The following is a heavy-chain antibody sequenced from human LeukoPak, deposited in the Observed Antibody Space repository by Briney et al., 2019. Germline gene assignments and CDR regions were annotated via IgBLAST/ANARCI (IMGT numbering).Heavy chain of an antibody. J-gene: IGHJ6*02. Sequence: SETLSLTCAVYGGSFSGYYWSWIRQPPGKGLEWIGEINHSGSTNYNPSLKSRVTISVDTSKNQFSLKLSSVTAAYTAVYYCARGAYDILTGYSIVPADYYYDGMDVWGQGTTVTVSS. CDR1: GGSFSGYY. V-gene: IGHV4-34*01. CDR3: ARGAYDILTGYSIVPADYYYDGMDV. D-gene: IGHD3-9*01. CDR2: INHSGST.